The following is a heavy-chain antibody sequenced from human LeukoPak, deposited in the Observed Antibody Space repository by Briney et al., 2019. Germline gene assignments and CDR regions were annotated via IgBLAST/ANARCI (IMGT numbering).Heavy chain of an antibody. V-gene: IGHV1-69*04. D-gene: IGHD5-18*01. CDR1: GGTFGSYA. J-gene: IGHJ4*02. CDR3: ARDFGSGGYSYGYPFY. CDR2: IIPILGIA. Sequence: ASVKVSCKASGGTFGSYAISWVRQAPGQGLEWMGRIIPILGIANYAQKFQGRVTITADKSTSTAYMELSSLRSEDTAVYYCARDFGSGGYSYGYPFYWGQGTLVTVSS.